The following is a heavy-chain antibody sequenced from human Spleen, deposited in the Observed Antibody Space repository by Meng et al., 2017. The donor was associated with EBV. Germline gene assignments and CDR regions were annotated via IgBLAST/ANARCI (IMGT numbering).Heavy chain of an antibody. J-gene: IGHJ5*02. V-gene: IGHV4-61*01. CDR3: ARLYRNYEVNWFDP. CDR2: IYYGGIT. Sequence: VPVPESGPGLVKPSETLSLTCTVSGDSVSSGSHSWSWIRQPPGKGLEWIGYIYYGGITNYNPSLKSRVTISLDTSKDQFSLRLTSVTAADTAVYYCARLYRNYEVNWFDPWGQGTLVTVSS. CDR1: GDSVSSGSHS. D-gene: IGHD4-11*01.